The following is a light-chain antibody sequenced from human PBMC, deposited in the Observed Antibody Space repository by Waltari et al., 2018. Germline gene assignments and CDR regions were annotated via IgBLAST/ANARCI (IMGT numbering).Light chain of an antibody. CDR2: DTA. Sequence: EIVLTQSPGTLSLSPGERATLSCRASQSVGSSFAWYQQKPGQAPRLLIYDTAIRATGTPGRFSGSGSWTDVSLAISSLEPEDFAFYFCQHYVNLPVTFGQGTKVEI. CDR1: QSVGSS. V-gene: IGKV3-20*01. CDR3: QHYVNLPVT. J-gene: IGKJ1*01.